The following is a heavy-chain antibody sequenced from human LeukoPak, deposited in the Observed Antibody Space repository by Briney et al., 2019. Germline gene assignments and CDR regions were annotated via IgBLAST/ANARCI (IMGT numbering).Heavy chain of an antibody. Sequence: GGSLRLSCAASGFTFSTYAMSWVRQAPGKGLEWVSSLTNSGGSTFYADSVKGRFTISRDNSKNTLCLQMNSLRADDTAVYYCAGRFCSGGSCYGAFDIWGQGTMVTVSS. V-gene: IGHV3-23*01. CDR1: GFTFSTYA. D-gene: IGHD2-15*01. J-gene: IGHJ3*02. CDR2: LTNSGGST. CDR3: AGRFCSGGSCYGAFDI.